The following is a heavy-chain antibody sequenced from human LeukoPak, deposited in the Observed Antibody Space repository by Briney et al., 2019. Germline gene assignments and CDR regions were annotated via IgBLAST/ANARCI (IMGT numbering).Heavy chain of an antibody. CDR1: GGSISSYY. CDR3: ARDQRPAREAFDI. CDR2: IYHGGDT. D-gene: IGHD6-6*01. Sequence: SETLSLTCTVSGGSISSYYWSWIRQPPGKGLEWIGSIYHGGDTYYNPSLKSRVTISLDTSKNQFSLKLSSVTAADTAVYYCARDQRPAREAFDIWGQGTMVTVSS. J-gene: IGHJ3*02. V-gene: IGHV4-38-2*02.